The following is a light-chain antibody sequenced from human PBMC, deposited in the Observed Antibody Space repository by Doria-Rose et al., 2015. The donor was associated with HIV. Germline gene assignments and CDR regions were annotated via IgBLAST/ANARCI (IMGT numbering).Light chain of an antibody. V-gene: IGKV4-1*01. Sequence: DIQMTQSPESLGMSLGERATLNCKSNQSLLYTSKNYLAWYRQKPGQPPKLLIYCASTRQSGVPDRFSGSGSGTDFTLTISSLEAEDVAVYYCQQYYDTPSFGPGTTVDIK. CDR1: QSLLYTSKNY. CDR3: QQYYDTPS. CDR2: CAS. J-gene: IGKJ3*01.